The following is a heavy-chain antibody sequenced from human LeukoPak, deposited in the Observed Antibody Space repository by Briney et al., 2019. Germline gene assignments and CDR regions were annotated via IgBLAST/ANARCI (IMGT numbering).Heavy chain of an antibody. V-gene: IGHV4-59*01. CDR3: ARGNFWSGFHGVDH. CDR2: VHYTGNN. CDR1: GVSLYSYY. J-gene: IGHJ5*02. Sequence: SETLSLTCNVSGVSLYSYYWNWIRQSPGKGLEWIGYVHYTGNNIYNPSLKGRVTLSIDTSKSQFSLSLTSATAADTALYYCARGNFWSGFHGVDHWGQGTLVTVSS. D-gene: IGHD3-3*01.